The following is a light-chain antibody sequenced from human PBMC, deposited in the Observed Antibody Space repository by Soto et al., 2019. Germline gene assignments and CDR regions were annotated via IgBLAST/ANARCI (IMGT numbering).Light chain of an antibody. CDR2: EVS. CDR3: SSYEGSTL. CDR1: SSDVGGYNY. Sequence: QSALTQPPSASGSPGQSVTISCTGTSSDVGGYNYVSWYQQHPGKAPKLMIYEVSKRPSGVPDRFSGSKSGNTASLTVSGLQAEDEADYYCSSYEGSTLFGTGTKLTVL. V-gene: IGLV2-8*01. J-gene: IGLJ1*01.